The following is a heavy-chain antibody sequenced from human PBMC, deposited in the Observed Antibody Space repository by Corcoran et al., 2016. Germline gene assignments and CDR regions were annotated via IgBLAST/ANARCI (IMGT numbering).Heavy chain of an antibody. V-gene: IGHV3-49*05. Sequence: EVQLVESGGGLVKPGRSLRLSCTASGFTFGDYAMSWFRQAPGKGLEWVGFIRSKAYGGSTEYAASVKGRFTISRDDSKSIAYLQMNSLKTEDTAVYYCTRDQVAATAPDVWGQGTTVTVSS. CDR1: GFTFGDYA. D-gene: IGHD2-15*01. CDR2: IRSKAYGGST. CDR3: TRDQVAATAPDV. J-gene: IGHJ6*02.